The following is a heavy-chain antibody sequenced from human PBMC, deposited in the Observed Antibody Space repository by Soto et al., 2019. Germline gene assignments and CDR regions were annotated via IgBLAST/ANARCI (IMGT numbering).Heavy chain of an antibody. CDR2: INHSGCT. V-gene: IGHV4-34*01. J-gene: IGHJ4*02. CDR1: GGSFSGYY. D-gene: IGHD6-13*01. CDR3: ARGHSSSWFSWSDY. Sequence: SETLSLTCAVYGGSFSGYYWSWIRQPPGKGLEWIGEINHSGCTNYNPSLKSRVTISVDTSKNQFSLKLSSVTAADTAVHYCARGHSSSWFSWSDYWGQGTLVTVSS.